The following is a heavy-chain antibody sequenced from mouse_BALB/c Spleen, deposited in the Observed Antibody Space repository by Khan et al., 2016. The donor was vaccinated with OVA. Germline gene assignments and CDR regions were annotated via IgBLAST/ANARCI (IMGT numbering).Heavy chain of an antibody. CDR3: ARKDYYDYDPFPY. V-gene: IGHV3-2*02. CDR1: GYSITSEYT. J-gene: IGHJ3*01. Sequence: DVKLQESGPGLVKPSQSLSLTCTVTGYSITSEYTWNWIRQFPGNKLEWMGFISYSGNTRYNPSLKSRIAITLDTSKYQFFLQLNSVTSEDTATYYCARKDYYDYDPFPYWGQGTLVTVSA. CDR2: ISYSGNT. D-gene: IGHD2-4*01.